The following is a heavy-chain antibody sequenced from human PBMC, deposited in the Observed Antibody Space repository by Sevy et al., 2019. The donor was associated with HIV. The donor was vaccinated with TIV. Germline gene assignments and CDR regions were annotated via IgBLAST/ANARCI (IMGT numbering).Heavy chain of an antibody. CDR2: ISSSSSTI. J-gene: IGHJ6*02. CDR1: GFTFSSDS. D-gene: IGHD5-18*01. Sequence: GGSLRLSCAASGFTFSSDSMNWVRQAPGKELEWVSYISSSSSTIYYADSVKGRFTISRDNAKNSLYLQMNSLRDEDPAVYYCARDERGYSSGFPNYYGMDVWGQGTTVTVSS. CDR3: ARDERGYSSGFPNYYGMDV. V-gene: IGHV3-48*02.